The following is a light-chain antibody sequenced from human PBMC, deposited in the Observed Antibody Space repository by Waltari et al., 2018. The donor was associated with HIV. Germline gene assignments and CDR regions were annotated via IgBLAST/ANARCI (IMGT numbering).Light chain of an antibody. CDR2: GNS. V-gene: IGLV1-40*01. Sequence: QSVLPQPPSVSGAPGQRVTISCTGSSSNIGEGYDVHWYQQLPGTAPKLLIYGNSNRPSGVPDRCSGSKSGTSASLAITGLQAEDEADYYCCSYAGSSYVFGTGTKVTVL. CDR3: CSYAGSSYV. J-gene: IGLJ1*01. CDR1: SSNIGEGYD.